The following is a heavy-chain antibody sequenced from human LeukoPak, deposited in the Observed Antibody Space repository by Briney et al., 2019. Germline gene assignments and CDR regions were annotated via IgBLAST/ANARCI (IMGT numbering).Heavy chain of an antibody. CDR2: INPNSGGT. D-gene: IGHD2-2*01. V-gene: IGHV1-2*02. J-gene: IGHJ5*02. CDR1: GYTFTGYY. Sequence: ASVKVSCKASGYTFTGYYMHWVGQAPGQGLEWMGWINPNSGGTNYAQKFQGRVTMTRDTSINTAYMELSRLRSDDTAVYYCARDVGYCSTTSCYWFDPWGQGTLVTVSS. CDR3: ARDVGYCSTTSCYWFDP.